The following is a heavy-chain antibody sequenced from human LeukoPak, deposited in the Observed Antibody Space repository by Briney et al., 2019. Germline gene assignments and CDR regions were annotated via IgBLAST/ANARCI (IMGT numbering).Heavy chain of an antibody. CDR3: ARAGYSGYNKPLYYFDY. CDR1: GYTFTGYY. J-gene: IGHJ4*02. V-gene: IGHV1-2*02. Sequence: GASVKVSCKASGYTFTGYYMHWVRQAPGQGLEWMGWINPNSGGTNYAQKFQGRVTMTRDTSISTAYMELSRLRSDDTAVYYCARAGYSGYNKPLYYFDYWGQGTLVTVSS. D-gene: IGHD5-12*01. CDR2: INPNSGGT.